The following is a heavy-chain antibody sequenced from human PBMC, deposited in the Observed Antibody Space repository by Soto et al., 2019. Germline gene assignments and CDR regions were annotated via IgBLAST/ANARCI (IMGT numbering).Heavy chain of an antibody. CDR3: ARQRVSGDYDS. D-gene: IGHD3-3*01. V-gene: IGHV3-48*01. CDR2: MTSDSKTI. CDR1: GFNFNVYS. J-gene: IGHJ4*02. Sequence: PGGSLRLSCTTSGFNFNVYSMNWVRQAPGKGLEWVSYMTSDSKTIHYADSIKGRFTISRENAKNSLFLQMNSVRVEDTAVYHCARQRVSGDYDSWGQGTLVTSPQ.